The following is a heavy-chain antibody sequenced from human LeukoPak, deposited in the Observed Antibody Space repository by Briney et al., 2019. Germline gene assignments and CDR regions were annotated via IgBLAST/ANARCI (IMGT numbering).Heavy chain of an antibody. J-gene: IGHJ6*02. D-gene: IGHD6-19*01. Sequence: PGGSLRLSCAASGFTFSSYGMHWVRQAPGKGLEWVAVIWYDGSNKYYADSVKGRFTISRDNSKNTLYPQMNSLRAEDTAVYYCARDCPYSSGWLNGMDVWGQGTTVTVSS. CDR3: ARDCPYSSGWLNGMDV. CDR2: IWYDGSNK. CDR1: GFTFSSYG. V-gene: IGHV3-33*01.